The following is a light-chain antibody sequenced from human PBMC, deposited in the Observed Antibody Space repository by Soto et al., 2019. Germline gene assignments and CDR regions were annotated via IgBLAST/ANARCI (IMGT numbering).Light chain of an antibody. CDR2: EVN. Sequence: QSVLTQPASVSGSPGQSITISCTGTSTDVGAYNFVSWYQHHPGKAPKLLIYEVNHRPSGVSDRFSGSKSDNTASLTISGLGAEDDADYYCCSSPSSTSDVFGTGTKLTVL. CDR1: STDVGAYNF. J-gene: IGLJ1*01. V-gene: IGLV2-14*01. CDR3: CSSPSSTSDV.